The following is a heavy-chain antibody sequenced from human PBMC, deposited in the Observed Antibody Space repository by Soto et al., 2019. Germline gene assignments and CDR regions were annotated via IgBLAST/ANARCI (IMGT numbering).Heavy chain of an antibody. CDR3: ARESDILTGYYGPFDY. CDR1: GFTFSSYA. CDR2: ISYDGSNK. D-gene: IGHD3-9*01. Sequence: GGSLRLSCAASGFTFSSYAMHWVRQAPGKGLEWVAVISYDGSNKYYADSVKGRFTISRDNSKNTLYLQMNSLRAEDTAVYYCARESDILTGYYGPFDYWGQGTLVTVSS. V-gene: IGHV3-30-3*01. J-gene: IGHJ4*02.